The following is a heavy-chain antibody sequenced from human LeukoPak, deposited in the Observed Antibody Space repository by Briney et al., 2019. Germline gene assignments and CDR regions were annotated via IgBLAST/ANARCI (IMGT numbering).Heavy chain of an antibody. CDR3: ARVDCSSTSCYPDLYYFDY. CDR2: IYYSGST. D-gene: IGHD2-2*01. Sequence: SETLSLTCTVSGGSISSRYWSWIRQPPGKGLEWIGYIYYSGSTNYNPSLKSRVTISVDTSKNQFSLKLSSVTAADTAVYYCARVDCSSTSCYPDLYYFDYWGQGTLVTVSS. V-gene: IGHV4-59*11. CDR1: GGSISSRY. J-gene: IGHJ4*02.